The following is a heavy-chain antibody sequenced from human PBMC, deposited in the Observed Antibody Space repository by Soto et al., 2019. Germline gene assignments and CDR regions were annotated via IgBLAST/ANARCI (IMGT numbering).Heavy chain of an antibody. Sequence: VGSLRLSCAASGFTFSSYGMHWVRPAPGKGLEWVAVISYDGSNKYYADSVKGRFTISRDNSKNTLYLQMNSLRAEDTAVYYCAKDKAVAGDYYFDYWGQGTLVTVSS. D-gene: IGHD6-19*01. J-gene: IGHJ4*02. V-gene: IGHV3-30*18. CDR1: GFTFSSYG. CDR2: ISYDGSNK. CDR3: AKDKAVAGDYYFDY.